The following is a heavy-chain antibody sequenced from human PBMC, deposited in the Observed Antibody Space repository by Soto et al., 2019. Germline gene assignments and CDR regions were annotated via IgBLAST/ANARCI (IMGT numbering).Heavy chain of an antibody. CDR3: ARGDTRLGELSHDY. CDR2: IYQSKSA. CDR1: GGSVTSGGHS. J-gene: IGHJ4*02. V-gene: IGHV4-30-2*01. D-gene: IGHD3-16*02. Sequence: SETLSLTCVVSGGSVTSGGHSWSWIRQAPGKGLEWVGSIYQSKSAYYNPSLRSRVAISVDRSNNQVSLRMSSVTAADTAIYYCARGDTRLGELSHDYWGQGTLVTVSS.